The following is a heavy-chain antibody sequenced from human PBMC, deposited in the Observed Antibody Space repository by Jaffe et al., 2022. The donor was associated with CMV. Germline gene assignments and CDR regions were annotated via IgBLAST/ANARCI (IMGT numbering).Heavy chain of an antibody. CDR2: IYYSGST. D-gene: IGHD5-18*01. V-gene: IGHV4-59*01. J-gene: IGHJ6*02. CDR3: ARDLVDTAMLEGSSYGMDV. CDR1: GGSISSYY. Sequence: QVQLQESGPGLVKPSETLSLTCTVSGGSISSYYWSWIRQPPGKGLEWIGYIYYSGSTNYNPSLKSRVTISVDTSKNQFSLKLSSVTAADTAVYYCARDLVDTAMLEGSSYGMDVWGQGTTVTVSS.